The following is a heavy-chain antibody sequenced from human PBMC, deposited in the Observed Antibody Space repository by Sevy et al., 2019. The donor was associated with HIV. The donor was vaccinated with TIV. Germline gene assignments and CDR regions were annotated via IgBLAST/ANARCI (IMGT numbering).Heavy chain of an antibody. V-gene: IGHV3-7*01. Sequence: GGSLRLSCAASGFTFSRYWMSWVRQAPGKGLEWVANIKQDGSEKYYVDSVKGRFTISRDNAKKSLFLQMNSLGAEDTAVYYCASERDDSSGFGMDVWGQGTTVTVSS. D-gene: IGHD5-12*01. CDR3: ASERDDSSGFGMDV. CDR2: IKQDGSEK. CDR1: GFTFSRYW. J-gene: IGHJ6*02.